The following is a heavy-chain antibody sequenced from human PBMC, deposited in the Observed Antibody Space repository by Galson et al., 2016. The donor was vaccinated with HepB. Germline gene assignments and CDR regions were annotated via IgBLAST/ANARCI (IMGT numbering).Heavy chain of an antibody. J-gene: IGHJ2*01. D-gene: IGHD5-18*01. CDR3: ARTYRVGFDL. V-gene: IGHV4-31*03. Sequence: TLSPTCTVSTGPISSGAYYWSWLRQHPGKGLEWIGYVSNAGNTHYNPSLKSRLTISIETSKNQFSLSLRSVTTADTAVYYCARTYRVGFDLWGRGTPVTVSS. CDR1: TGPISSGAYY. CDR2: VSNAGNT.